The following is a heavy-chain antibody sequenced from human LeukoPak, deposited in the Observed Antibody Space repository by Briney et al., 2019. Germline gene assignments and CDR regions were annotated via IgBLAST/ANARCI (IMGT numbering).Heavy chain of an antibody. D-gene: IGHD6-19*01. CDR1: GFAFSFFA. V-gene: IGHV3-23*01. Sequence: PGGSLRLSCEASGFAFSFFAMSWLRQAPGKRLEWVSTINANSGTRSYAASVRGRFTISRDNSKNTLYLQLNTLRADDTAVYYCAKPISGGLAVTADWFARWGQGTLVVVSS. CDR3: AKPISGGLAVTADWFAR. J-gene: IGHJ5*01. CDR2: INANSGTR.